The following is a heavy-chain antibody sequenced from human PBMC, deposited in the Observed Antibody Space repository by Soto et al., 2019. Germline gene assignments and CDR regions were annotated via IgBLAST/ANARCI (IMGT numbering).Heavy chain of an antibody. V-gene: IGHV4-31*03. Sequence: SETLSLTYTVSGGSISSGGYYWSWIRQHPGKGLEWIGYIYYSGSTYYNPSLKSRVTISVDTSKNQFSLKLSSVTAADTAVYYCARVTYYGSNWFDPWGQGTLVTVSS. CDR2: IYYSGST. CDR1: GGSISSGGYY. J-gene: IGHJ5*02. D-gene: IGHD3-10*01. CDR3: ARVTYYGSNWFDP.